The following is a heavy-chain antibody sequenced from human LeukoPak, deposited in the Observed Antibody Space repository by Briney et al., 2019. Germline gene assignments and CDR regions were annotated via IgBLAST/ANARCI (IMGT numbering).Heavy chain of an antibody. J-gene: IGHJ4*02. CDR3: ARDRYSSGYYGY. CDR2: IYSGGRT. D-gene: IGHD3-22*01. V-gene: IGHV3-66*01. Sequence: PGGSLRLSCAASGVTVSSNYMSWVRQAPGKGLEWVSVIYSGGRTYYADSVKGRFTISRDNSKNTLYLQMNSLRAEDTAVYYCARDRYSSGYYGYWGQGTLVTVSS. CDR1: GVTVSSNY.